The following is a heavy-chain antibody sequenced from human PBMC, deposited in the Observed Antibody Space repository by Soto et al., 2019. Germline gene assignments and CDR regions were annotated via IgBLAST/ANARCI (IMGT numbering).Heavy chain of an antibody. Sequence: PSETLSLTCSVSGGSISSAGHYWTWIRQQPGKGLEWIGYIYYSGSTDYNPSLKSRVTISVDRSKNQFSLNLSSVTAADTAIYYCARESGGYDSSTRYGLDVWGQGTTVTVSS. V-gene: IGHV4-31*03. D-gene: IGHD6-25*01. CDR2: IYYSGST. CDR3: ARESGGYDSSTRYGLDV. CDR1: GGSISSAGHY. J-gene: IGHJ6*02.